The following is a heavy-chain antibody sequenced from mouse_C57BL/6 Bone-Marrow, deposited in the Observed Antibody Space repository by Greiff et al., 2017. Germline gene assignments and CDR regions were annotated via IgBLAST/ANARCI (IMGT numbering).Heavy chain of an antibody. CDR2: IYPGSGST. V-gene: IGHV1-55*01. CDR1: GYTFTSYW. Sequence: VQLQQPGAELVKPGASVKMSCKASGYTFTSYWITWVKQRPGQGLEWIGDIYPGSGSTNYNEKFKSKATLTVDTSSSTAYMQLSSLTSEDSAVYYCARRRTAQATGYFDYWGQGTTLTVSS. D-gene: IGHD3-2*02. CDR3: ARRRTAQATGYFDY. J-gene: IGHJ2*01.